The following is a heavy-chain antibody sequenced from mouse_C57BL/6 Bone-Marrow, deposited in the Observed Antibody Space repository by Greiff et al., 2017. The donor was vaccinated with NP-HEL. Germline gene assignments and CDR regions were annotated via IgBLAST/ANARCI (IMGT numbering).Heavy chain of an antibody. J-gene: IGHJ2*01. V-gene: IGHV1-55*01. CDR1: GYTFTSYW. CDR2: IYPGSGST. D-gene: IGHD2-2*01. CDR3: ARFYGYDEDYFDY. Sequence: QVQLQQPGAELVKPGASVKMSCKASGYTFTSYWITWVKQRPGQGLEWIGDIYPGSGSTNYNEKFKSKATLTVATSSSTAYMPLSSLTSEDSAVYYCARFYGYDEDYFDYWGQGTTLTVSS.